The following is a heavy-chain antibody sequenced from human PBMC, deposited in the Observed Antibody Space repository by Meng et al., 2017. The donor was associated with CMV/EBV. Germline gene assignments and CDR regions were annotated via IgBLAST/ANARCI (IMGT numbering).Heavy chain of an antibody. CDR2: ISYDGSNK. Sequence: GESLKISCAASGFTFSSYAMHWVRQAPGKGLEWVAVISYDGSNKYYADSVKGRFTISRDNSKNTLYLQMNSLRAEDTAVYYCARGGDCSSTSCYSYDFWSGYPPRGGGMDVWGQGTTVTVSS. D-gene: IGHD2-2*02. J-gene: IGHJ6*02. CDR1: GFTFSSYA. CDR3: ARGGDCSSTSCYSYDFWSGYPPRGGGMDV. V-gene: IGHV3-30-3*01.